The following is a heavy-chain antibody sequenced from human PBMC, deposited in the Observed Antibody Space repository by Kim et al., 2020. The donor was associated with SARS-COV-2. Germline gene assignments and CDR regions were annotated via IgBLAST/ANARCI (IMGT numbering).Heavy chain of an antibody. D-gene: IGHD6-19*01. CDR2: ISGDGSST. Sequence: GGSLRLSCAASGFTLSSYWMHWVRQAPGKGLVWVSRISGDGSSTSYADSVKGRFTISRDNAKNTLYLQMNSLGVEDTAVYYCARRAYSSGWWYFDYWGQG. CDR3: ARRAYSSGWWYFDY. CDR1: GFTLSSYW. J-gene: IGHJ4*02. V-gene: IGHV3-74*01.